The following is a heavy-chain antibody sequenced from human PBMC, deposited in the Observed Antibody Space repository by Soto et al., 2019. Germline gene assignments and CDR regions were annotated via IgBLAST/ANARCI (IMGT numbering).Heavy chain of an antibody. J-gene: IGHJ4*02. CDR3: ASKLTFGSSSDY. Sequence: PDGSLRLSCAASRFTFSNYAMNWVRQAPGKGLQWVSTIGGSGAPTYYADSVRGRFTISRDNSKNTLYLQMNSLRDEDTAVYFCASKLTFGSSSDYWGQGPLVTVSS. CDR2: IGGSGAPT. D-gene: IGHD3-10*01. CDR1: RFTFSNYA. V-gene: IGHV3-23*01.